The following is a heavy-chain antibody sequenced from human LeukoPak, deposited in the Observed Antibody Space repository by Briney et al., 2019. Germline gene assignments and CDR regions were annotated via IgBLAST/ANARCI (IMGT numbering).Heavy chain of an antibody. J-gene: IGHJ3*02. CDR3: ATSPFYGDAFDI. D-gene: IGHD2/OR15-2a*01. CDR2: FDPEDGET. Sequence: ASVKVSCKVSGYTLTELSMHWVRQAPGKGLEWMGGFDPEDGETIYAQKFQGRVTMTEDTSTDTAYMELSSLRSEDTAVYYCATSPFYGDAFDIWGQGTMVTVSS. V-gene: IGHV1-24*01. CDR1: GYTLTELS.